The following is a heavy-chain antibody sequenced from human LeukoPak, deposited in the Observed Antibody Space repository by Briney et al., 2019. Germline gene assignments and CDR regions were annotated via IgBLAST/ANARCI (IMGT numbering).Heavy chain of an antibody. D-gene: IGHD5-24*01. J-gene: IGHJ4*02. Sequence: PGGSLRLSCAASGFILSNYAMHRVRQPAGKGLEWVSALGTAGDTFYPGSVKGRFTISRDNAKKSLFLQMSSLRAEDTAIYYCARQSTPHGNFDYWGQGTLVTVSS. CDR3: ARQSTPHGNFDY. CDR2: LGTAGDT. CDR1: GFILSNYA. V-gene: IGHV3-13*01.